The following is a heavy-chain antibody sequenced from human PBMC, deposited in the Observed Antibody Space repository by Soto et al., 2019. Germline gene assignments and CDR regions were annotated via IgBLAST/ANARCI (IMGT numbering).Heavy chain of an antibody. V-gene: IGHV4-61*01. CDR1: GGSVSSGSYY. CDR2: IYYSGST. D-gene: IGHD3-22*01. Sequence: SETLSLTCTVSGGSVSSGSYYWSWIRQPPGKGLEWIGYIYYSGSTNYNPSLKSRVTISVDTSKNQFSLKLSCVTAADTAVYYCATRSSGYYCCYYGMDVWGRGTKLTVAS. CDR3: ATRSSGYYCCYYGMDV. J-gene: IGHJ6*02.